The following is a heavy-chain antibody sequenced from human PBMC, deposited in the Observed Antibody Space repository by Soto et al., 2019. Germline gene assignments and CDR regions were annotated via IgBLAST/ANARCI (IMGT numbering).Heavy chain of an antibody. CDR3: ARSRSWPDYYYYGMDV. V-gene: IGHV5-10-1*01. J-gene: IGHJ6*02. Sequence: GESLKISCKGSGYSFTSYWISWVRQMPGKGLEWMVRIDPSDSYTNYSPSFQGHVTISADKSISTAYLQWSSLKASDTAMYYCARSRSWPDYYYYGMDVGGQWPTVTVS. D-gene: IGHD6-13*01. CDR2: IDPSDSYT. CDR1: GYSFTSYW.